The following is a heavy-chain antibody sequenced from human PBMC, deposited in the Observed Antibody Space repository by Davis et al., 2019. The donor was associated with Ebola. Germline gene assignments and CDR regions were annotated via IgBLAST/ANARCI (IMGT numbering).Heavy chain of an antibody. D-gene: IGHD3-16*02. CDR3: ARRGTFGGVIFRNCFDY. V-gene: IGHV4-39*01. J-gene: IGHJ4*02. Sequence: MPGGSLRLSCTVSGVSVSSRSYYWGWIRQTPGKGLECIGTIHYSGGTYYNPSLKSRVTISVDTSRNQISLKLISVLAADTAVYYCARRGTFGGVIFRNCFDYWGRGTLVTVSS. CDR1: GVSVSSRSYY. CDR2: IHYSGGT.